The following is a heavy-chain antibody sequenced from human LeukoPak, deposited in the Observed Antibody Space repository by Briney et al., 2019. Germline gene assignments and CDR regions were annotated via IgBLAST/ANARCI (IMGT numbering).Heavy chain of an antibody. J-gene: IGHJ5*02. D-gene: IGHD5-24*01. CDR2: IYYSGST. Sequence: PSETLSLTCTVSGGSISSYYWSRLRQPPGKGLEWIGYIYYSGSTNYNPSLKSRVTISIDTSKRQFSLKLSSVTAADTAVYYCAGQHGYKFDPWGQGTLVTVSS. CDR3: AGQHGYKFDP. CDR1: GGSISSYY. V-gene: IGHV4-59*01.